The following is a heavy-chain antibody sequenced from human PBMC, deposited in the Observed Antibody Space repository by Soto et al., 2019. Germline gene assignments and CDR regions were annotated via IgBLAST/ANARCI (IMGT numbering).Heavy chain of an antibody. CDR2: IDPSDSYT. Sequence: GESLKISCKGSGYSFTSYWISWVRQMPGKGLEWMGRIDPSDSYTNYSPSFQGHVTISADKSISTAYLRWSSLKASDTAMYYCARREMVVAETYYGMDVWGQGTTVTVSS. D-gene: IGHD2-15*01. J-gene: IGHJ6*02. CDR1: GYSFTSYW. CDR3: ARREMVVAETYYGMDV. V-gene: IGHV5-10-1*01.